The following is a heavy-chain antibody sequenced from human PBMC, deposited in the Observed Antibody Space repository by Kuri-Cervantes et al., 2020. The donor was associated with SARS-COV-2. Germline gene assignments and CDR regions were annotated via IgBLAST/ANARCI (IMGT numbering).Heavy chain of an antibody. Sequence: ESLKISCTVSGGSSSSTSSYWGWIRQPPGKGLECIGTIYYGGSTYYNPSLKSRITISVDTSKNQFSLRLSSVTAADTAVYYCARNSAFSSSWPLDNWGQGTLVTVSS. CDR3: ARNSAFSSSWPLDN. V-gene: IGHV4-39*01. D-gene: IGHD6-13*01. CDR1: GGSSSSTSSY. CDR2: IYYGGST. J-gene: IGHJ4*02.